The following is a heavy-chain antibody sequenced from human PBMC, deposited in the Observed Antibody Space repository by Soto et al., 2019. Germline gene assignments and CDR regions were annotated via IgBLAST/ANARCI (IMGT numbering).Heavy chain of an antibody. CDR3: ARVLRYFDWLSLGGMDV. Sequence: LRLSCAASGFTFSSYSMNWVRQAPGKGLEWVSSISSSSSYIYYADSVKGRFTISRDNAKNSLYLQMNSLRAEDTAVYYCARVLRYFDWLSLGGMDVWGQGTTVTVSS. V-gene: IGHV3-21*01. CDR1: GFTFSSYS. J-gene: IGHJ6*02. D-gene: IGHD3-9*01. CDR2: ISSSSSYI.